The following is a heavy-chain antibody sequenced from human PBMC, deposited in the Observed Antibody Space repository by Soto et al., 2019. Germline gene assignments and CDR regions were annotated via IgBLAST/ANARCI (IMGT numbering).Heavy chain of an antibody. Sequence: GGTLRLSFAASGVTFGTYAMNWVRQAPGKGLEWVSAISSGGGSTYYADSVKGRFTISRDNSKNTLYLQMNSLRVDDTAVYYSANGILTGGQWGQAT. CDR1: GVTFGTYA. D-gene: IGHD1-1*01. V-gene: IGHV3-23*01. J-gene: IGHJ4*02. CDR3: ANGILTGGQ. CDR2: ISSGGGST.